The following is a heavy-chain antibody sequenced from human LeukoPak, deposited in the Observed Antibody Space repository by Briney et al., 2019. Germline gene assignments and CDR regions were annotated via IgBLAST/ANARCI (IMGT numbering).Heavy chain of an antibody. J-gene: IGHJ3*02. CDR1: AYTFSNHW. CDR3: ARGGSYDRGSAFDI. V-gene: IGHV5-51*01. Sequence: PGESLKISCQGFAYTFSNHWIAWVRQMPGKGLEWMGVIYPFDSDTRYIPSFRGQVTISADKSISTAYVQWNSLKASDTAMYFCARGGSYDRGSAFDIWGQGTMVTVSS. CDR2: IYPFDSDT. D-gene: IGHD1-26*01.